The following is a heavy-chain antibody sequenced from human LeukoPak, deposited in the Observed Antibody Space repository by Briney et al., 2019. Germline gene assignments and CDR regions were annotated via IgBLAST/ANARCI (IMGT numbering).Heavy chain of an antibody. V-gene: IGHV3-48*01. CDR2: ISSSSSTI. D-gene: IGHD4-11*01. J-gene: IGHJ4*02. CDR3: MTTRTGAGFDY. CDR1: GFTFSSYS. Sequence: PGGSLRLSCAASGFTFSSYSMNWVRQAPGKGLEWVSYISSSSSTIYYADSVKGRFTISRDNSKNTLYLQMNSLRAEDTAVYYCMTTRTGAGFDYWGQGTLVTVSS.